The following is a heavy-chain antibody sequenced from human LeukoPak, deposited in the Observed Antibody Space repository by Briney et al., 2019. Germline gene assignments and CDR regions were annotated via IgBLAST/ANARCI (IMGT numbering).Heavy chain of an antibody. CDR2: ISGSGGST. V-gene: IGHV3-23*01. CDR1: GFIFSSYG. CDR3: ARDPDRYSGSQD. D-gene: IGHD1-26*01. J-gene: IGHJ4*02. Sequence: GGSLRLSCAASGFIFSSYGMSWVRQAPEKGLEWVSAISGSGGSTFYADSVKGRFTISRDNSKNTLYLQMNSLRAEDTAVYYCARDPDRYSGSQDWGQGTLVTVSS.